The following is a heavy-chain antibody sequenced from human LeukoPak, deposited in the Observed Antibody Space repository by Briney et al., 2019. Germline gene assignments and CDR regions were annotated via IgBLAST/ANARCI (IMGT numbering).Heavy chain of an antibody. CDR2: ISAYNGNT. Sequence: ASVKVSCKASGYTFTSYGISWVRQAPGQGLEWMGWISAYNGNTNYAQKLQGRVTMTTDTSTSTAYMELRSLRSDDTAVYYCARRRSGSYYANAFDIWGQGTMVTVSS. V-gene: IGHV1-18*01. CDR3: ARRRSGSYYANAFDI. D-gene: IGHD1-26*01. J-gene: IGHJ3*02. CDR1: GYTFTSYG.